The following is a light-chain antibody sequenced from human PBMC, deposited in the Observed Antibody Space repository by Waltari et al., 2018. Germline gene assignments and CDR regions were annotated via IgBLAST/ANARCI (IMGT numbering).Light chain of an antibody. CDR1: SSDVGSYNL. V-gene: IGLV2-23*02. Sequence: QSALTQPASVSGSPGQSITIPCTGTSSDVGSYNLVSWYQQYPGKAPKIMIYEVRKRPSGVSNRFSGSKSGNTASLTISGLQTEDEADYYCCSYADTSAHVVFGGGTKLTVL. CDR3: CSYADTSAHVV. CDR2: EVR. J-gene: IGLJ2*01.